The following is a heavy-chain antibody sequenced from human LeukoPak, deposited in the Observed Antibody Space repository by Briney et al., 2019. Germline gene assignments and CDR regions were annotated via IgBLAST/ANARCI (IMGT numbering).Heavy chain of an antibody. CDR1: GGSITSDY. CDR3: AMSPPRGAWFNP. D-gene: IGHD4/OR15-4a*01. V-gene: IGHV4-4*09. J-gene: IGHJ5*02. CDR2: IYDSGST. Sequence: SETLSLTCSVSGGSITSDYWSWIRQSPGKGLEWIGFIYDSGSTIYNPSLKSRVTISVDTSKNQFSLKLRSVTAADTAIYYCAMSPPRGAWFNPWGQGTLVTVSS.